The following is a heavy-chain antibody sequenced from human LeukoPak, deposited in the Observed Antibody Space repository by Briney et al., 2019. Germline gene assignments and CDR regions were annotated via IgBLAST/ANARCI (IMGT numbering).Heavy chain of an antibody. J-gene: IGHJ6*03. V-gene: IGHV4-34*01. Sequence: SETLSLTCAVYGGSLSGGYWSWIRQPPRKGLWWIGEINHSGSTNYNPSLKSRVTISVDTSTNQFSLKLSSVTAADTAVYYCARGARMYSSGWYYYYYYMDVWGKGTTVTVSS. CDR1: GGSLSGGY. D-gene: IGHD6-19*01. CDR2: INHSGST. CDR3: ARGARMYSSGWYYYYYYMDV.